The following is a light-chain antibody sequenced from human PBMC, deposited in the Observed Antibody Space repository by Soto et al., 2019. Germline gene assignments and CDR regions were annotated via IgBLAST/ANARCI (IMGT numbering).Light chain of an antibody. Sequence: QPVLTQPPSASGTPGQRVTISCSGSSSNIGSNSVNWYQQLPGTAPKLLIYSNNQRPSGVPDRFSGSKSGTSGSLAISGLQSGDEADYYCAAWDDSLNGYVFGTGTKLTVL. CDR3: AAWDDSLNGYV. CDR2: SNN. V-gene: IGLV1-44*01. CDR1: SSNIGSNS. J-gene: IGLJ1*01.